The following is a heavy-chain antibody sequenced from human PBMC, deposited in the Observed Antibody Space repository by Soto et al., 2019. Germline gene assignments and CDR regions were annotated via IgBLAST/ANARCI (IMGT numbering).Heavy chain of an antibody. Sequence: SETLSLTCTVSGGSISSSSYYWGWIRQPPGKGLEWIGSIYYSGSTYYNPSLKSRVTISVDTSKNQFSLKLSSVTAADTAVYYCASLRITMVRGVIYWFDPWGQGTLVTVSS. J-gene: IGHJ5*02. D-gene: IGHD3-10*01. V-gene: IGHV4-39*01. CDR2: IYYSGST. CDR3: ASLRITMVRGVIYWFDP. CDR1: GGSISSSSYY.